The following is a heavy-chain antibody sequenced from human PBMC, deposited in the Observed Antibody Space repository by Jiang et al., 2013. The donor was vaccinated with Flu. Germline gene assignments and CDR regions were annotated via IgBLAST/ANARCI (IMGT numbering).Heavy chain of an antibody. D-gene: IGHD6-13*01. CDR3: AKGARRDSSSWYLGYYYYGMDV. J-gene: IGHJ6*02. CDR2: ISWNSGSI. V-gene: IGHV3-9*01. CDR1: GFTFDDYA. Sequence: VESGGGLVQPGRSLRLSCAASGFTFDDYAMHWVRQAPGKGLEWVSGISWNSGSIGYADSVKGRFTISRDNAKNSLYLQMNSLRAEDTALYYCAKGARRDSSSWYLGYYYYGMDVWGQGTTVTVSS.